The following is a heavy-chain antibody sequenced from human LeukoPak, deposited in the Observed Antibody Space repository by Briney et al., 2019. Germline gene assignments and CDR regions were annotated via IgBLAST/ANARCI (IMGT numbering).Heavy chain of an antibody. CDR2: FDPEDGET. CDR3: ATSGKVVVVPAASYYYYGMDV. CDR1: GYTLTGLS. J-gene: IGHJ6*02. Sequence: GASVKVSCKVSGYTLTGLSMHWVRQAPGKGLEWMGGFDPEDGETIYAQKFQGRVTMTEDTSTDTAYMELSSLRSEDTAVYYCATSGKVVVVPAASYYYYGMDVWGQGTTVTVSS. D-gene: IGHD2-2*01. V-gene: IGHV1-24*01.